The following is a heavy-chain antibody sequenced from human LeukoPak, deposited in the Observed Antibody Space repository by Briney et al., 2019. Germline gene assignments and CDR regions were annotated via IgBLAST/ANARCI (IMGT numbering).Heavy chain of an antibody. J-gene: IGHJ4*02. CDR1: GFTFSDYI. CDR3: AREDGPVDYFDY. V-gene: IGHV3-64*01. Sequence: PGGSLRLSCAASGFTFSDYIMHWVRQAPGKGLECVSVISGNGGNTYYANSVKGRFTISRDNSKNTLYLQMGSLRVEDMAVYYCAREDGPVDYFDYWGQGTLVTVSS. CDR2: ISGNGGNT.